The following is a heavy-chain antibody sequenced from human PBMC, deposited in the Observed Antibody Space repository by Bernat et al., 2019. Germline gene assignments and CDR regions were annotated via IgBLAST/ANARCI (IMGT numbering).Heavy chain of an antibody. V-gene: IGHV3-66*02. Sequence: EVQLVESGGGLVQPGGSLRLSCAASGFTVSSNYMSWVRQAPGKGLEWVSVIYSGGSTYYADSVKGRFTISRDNSKNTLYLQMNSLRAEDTAVYYCARDLPRPDGYYYYGMDVWGQGTTVTVSS. D-gene: IGHD5-24*01. CDR1: GFTVSSNY. CDR3: ARDLPRPDGYYYYGMDV. J-gene: IGHJ6*02. CDR2: IYSGGST.